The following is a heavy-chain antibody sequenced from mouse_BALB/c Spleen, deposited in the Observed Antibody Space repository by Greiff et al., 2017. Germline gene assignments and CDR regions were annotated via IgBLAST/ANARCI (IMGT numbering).Heavy chain of an antibody. V-gene: IGHV14-3*02. Sequence: VQLQQSGAELVKPGASVKLSCTASGFNIKDTYMHWVKQRPEQGLEWIGRIDPANGNTKYDPKFQGKATITADTSSNTAYLQLSSLTSEDTAVYYCARSSYDYAMDYWGQGTSVTVSS. D-gene: IGHD1-1*01. CDR1: GFNIKDTY. CDR3: ARSSYDYAMDY. J-gene: IGHJ4*01. CDR2: IDPANGNT.